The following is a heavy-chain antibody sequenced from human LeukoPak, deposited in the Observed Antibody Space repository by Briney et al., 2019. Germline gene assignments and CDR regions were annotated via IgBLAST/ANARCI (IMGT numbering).Heavy chain of an antibody. D-gene: IGHD3-10*01. V-gene: IGHV3-23*01. Sequence: PGGSLRLSCAASGFTFSSYAMSWVRQAPGKGLEWVSAISGSGGSTYYADSVKGRFTISRDNSKNTLYLQMNSLRAEDTAVYYCAKDPTTYYYGSGSPDYWGQGNLVTVSS. J-gene: IGHJ4*02. CDR2: ISGSGGST. CDR1: GFTFSSYA. CDR3: AKDPTTYYYGSGSPDY.